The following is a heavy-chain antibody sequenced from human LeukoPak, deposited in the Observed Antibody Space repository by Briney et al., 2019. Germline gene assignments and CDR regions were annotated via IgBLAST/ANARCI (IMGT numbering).Heavy chain of an antibody. CDR3: ARRYGSRFDP. J-gene: IGHJ5*02. Sequence: KAGGSLRLSCAASGFTFSDYYMSWIRQAPGKGLEWVSYISSSSSYTNYADSVKGRFTISRDNAKNSLYLQMNNLRAEDTAVYYCARRYGSRFDPWGQGTLVTVSS. D-gene: IGHD3-10*01. V-gene: IGHV3-11*03. CDR2: ISSSSSYT. CDR1: GFTFSDYY.